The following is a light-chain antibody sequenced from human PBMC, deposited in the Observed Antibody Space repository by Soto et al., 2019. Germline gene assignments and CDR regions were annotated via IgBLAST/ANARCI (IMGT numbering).Light chain of an antibody. CDR1: QSVSNNY. J-gene: IGKJ1*01. CDR2: GAS. Sequence: EKLRTQYPGTLSVSAGERATLSCRASQSVSNNYLAWYQQKPGQAPKLIIYGASNRATGIPARFSGSGSGTEFTLTISSLEPEDFAVYYCQQRSNWPWTFGQGTKVDIK. V-gene: IGKV3-11*01. CDR3: QQRSNWPWT.